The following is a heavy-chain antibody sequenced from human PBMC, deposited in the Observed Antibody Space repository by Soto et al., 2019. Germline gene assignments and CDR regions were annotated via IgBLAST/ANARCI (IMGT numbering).Heavy chain of an antibody. D-gene: IGHD3-3*01. Sequence: SVKVSCKASGGTFSSYAISWVRQAPGQGLEWMGGIIPIFGTANYAQKFQGRVTITADKSTSTAYMELSSLRSEDTAVYYCAREKGGSIFGVVSNYYGMDVWGQGTTVTVPS. J-gene: IGHJ6*02. CDR1: GGTFSSYA. CDR2: IIPIFGTA. CDR3: AREKGGSIFGVVSNYYGMDV. V-gene: IGHV1-69*06.